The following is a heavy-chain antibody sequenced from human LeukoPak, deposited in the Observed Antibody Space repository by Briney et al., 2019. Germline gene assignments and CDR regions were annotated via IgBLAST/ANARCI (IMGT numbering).Heavy chain of an antibody. Sequence: ASVKVSCKASGYTFSNYYLHWVRQAPGQGLEWMGWISAYNGNTNYAQKLQGRVTMTTDTSTSTAYMELRSLRSDDTAVYYCARAVLRCSSTSCYGSWFDPWGQGTLVTVSS. V-gene: IGHV1-18*04. CDR1: GYTFSNYY. J-gene: IGHJ5*02. CDR3: ARAVLRCSSTSCYGSWFDP. CDR2: ISAYNGNT. D-gene: IGHD2-2*01.